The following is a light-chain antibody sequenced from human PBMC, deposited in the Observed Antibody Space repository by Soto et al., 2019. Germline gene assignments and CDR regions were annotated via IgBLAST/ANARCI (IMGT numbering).Light chain of an antibody. CDR2: DVS. V-gene: IGLV2-14*01. Sequence: QSALTQPASGSGSPGQSITISCTGTSSDVGGYNYVSWYQQHPGNAPKLMIYDVSYRPSGVSNRFSGSKSGNTASLTISGLQAEDEADYYCTSYTSSSTLEVFGGGTKLTVL. J-gene: IGLJ2*01. CDR1: SSDVGGYNY. CDR3: TSYTSSSTLEV.